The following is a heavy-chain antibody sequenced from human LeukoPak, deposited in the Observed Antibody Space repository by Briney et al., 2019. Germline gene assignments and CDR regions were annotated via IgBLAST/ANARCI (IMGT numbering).Heavy chain of an antibody. CDR1: GFTFSSYS. CDR2: ISSSSSYI. D-gene: IGHD6-13*01. V-gene: IGHV3-21*01. CDR3: ARGGGSSWYRGAFDI. J-gene: IGHJ3*02. Sequence: GGSLRLSCAASGFTFSSYSMNWVRQAPGKGLEWVSSISSSSSYIYYADSVKGRFTIPRDNAKNSLYLQMNSPRAEDTAVYYCARGGGSSWYRGAFDIWGQGTMVTVSS.